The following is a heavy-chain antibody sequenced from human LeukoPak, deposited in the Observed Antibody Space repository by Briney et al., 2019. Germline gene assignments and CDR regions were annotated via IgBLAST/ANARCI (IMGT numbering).Heavy chain of an antibody. CDR2: ISSSSSYI. J-gene: IGHJ5*02. V-gene: IGHV3-21*01. CDR3: ARQWLVPNWFDP. Sequence: GGSLRLSCAASGFTFSSYNMNWVRQAPGKGLEWVSSISSSSSYIYYADSVKGRFTISRDNAKNSLYLQMNSLRAEDTAVYYCARQWLVPNWFDPWGQGTLVTVSS. D-gene: IGHD6-19*01. CDR1: GFTFSSYN.